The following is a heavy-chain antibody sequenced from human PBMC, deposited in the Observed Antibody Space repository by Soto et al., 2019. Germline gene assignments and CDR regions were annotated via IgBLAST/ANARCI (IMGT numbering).Heavy chain of an antibody. Sequence: GGSLRLSCAASGFVFSDFWMTWVRQAPGKGLEWVANIKPDGGETFFVDSVKGRVTVSRDNARKSVYLQMNSLRVEDAAVYYCARAIRVATVYDYYFYMDIWGKGTTVTVSS. CDR2: IKPDGGET. J-gene: IGHJ6*03. D-gene: IGHD5-12*01. CDR3: ARAIRVATVYDYYFYMDI. CDR1: GFVFSDFW. V-gene: IGHV3-7*01.